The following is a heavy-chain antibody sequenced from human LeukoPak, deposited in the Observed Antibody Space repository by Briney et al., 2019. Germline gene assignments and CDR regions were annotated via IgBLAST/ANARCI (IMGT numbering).Heavy chain of an antibody. CDR1: VYTFTSSA. D-gene: IGHD6-13*01. J-gene: IGHJ5*02. CDR3: ARAGFDLPDHSSSWYGGGWFDP. Sequence: ASVKVSCKGFVYTFTSSAICRVRHAPRDKGESMGCISAYNGNAHNAQKLQGRVTLTPDTSTTAPYVELRSLRSNDMAVYYWARAGFDLPDHSSSWYGGGWFDPWGQGTLVTVSS. CDR2: ISAYNGNA. V-gene: IGHV1-18*03.